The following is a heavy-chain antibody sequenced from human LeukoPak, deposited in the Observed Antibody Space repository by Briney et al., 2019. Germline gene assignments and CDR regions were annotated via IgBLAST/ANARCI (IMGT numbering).Heavy chain of an antibody. CDR3: ARDLCWGCFDD. V-gene: IGHV3-23*01. D-gene: IGHD3-10*02. Sequence: QPGGSLRLSCAASGFTFNTYGMTWVRQAPGKGLEWVSAITRSGGSTYYGDSVKGRFTISRDNSRNTLYLQMNSLRVDDTAVYYCARDLCWGCFDDWGQGNLVTVSS. CDR2: ITRSGGST. CDR1: GFTFNTYG. J-gene: IGHJ4*02.